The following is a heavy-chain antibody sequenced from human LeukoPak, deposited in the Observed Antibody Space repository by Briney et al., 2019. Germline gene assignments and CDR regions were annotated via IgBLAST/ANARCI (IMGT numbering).Heavy chain of an antibody. Sequence: SVKVSCKASGGTFSSYAISWVRQAPGQGLEWMGRIIPILGIANYAQKFQGRVTITADKSTSTAYMELSSLRSEDTAVYYCARGFRTTGTESIGFVIWGQGTMVTVSS. J-gene: IGHJ3*02. D-gene: IGHD1-1*01. CDR1: GGTFSSYA. CDR2: IIPILGIA. CDR3: ARGFRTTGTESIGFVI. V-gene: IGHV1-69*04.